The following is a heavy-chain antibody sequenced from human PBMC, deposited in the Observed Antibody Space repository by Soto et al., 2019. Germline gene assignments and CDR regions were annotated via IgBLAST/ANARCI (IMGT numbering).Heavy chain of an antibody. V-gene: IGHV4-31*03. J-gene: IGHJ6*03. CDR2: IYYSGST. CDR1: GGSISSGGYY. Sequence: QVQLQESGPGLVKPSQTLSLTCTVSGGSISSGGYYWSWIRQHPGKGLEWIGYIYYSGSTYYNPSLKSRVTISVDTSKNQFSLKLSSVTAADTAVYYCAIVNRLYSYDYYYYMDVWGKGTTVTVSS. CDR3: AIVNRLYSYDYYYYMDV. D-gene: IGHD5-18*01.